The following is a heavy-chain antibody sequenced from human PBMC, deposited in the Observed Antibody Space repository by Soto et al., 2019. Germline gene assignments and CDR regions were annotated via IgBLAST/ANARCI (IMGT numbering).Heavy chain of an antibody. CDR2: IHHSGTT. CDR3: ARQPVSLSGKFFFYSNGLDV. J-gene: IGHJ6*02. Sequence: QVQLQQWGAGLLKPSETLSLACAVYGGSFSDYFWGWIRHPPGKGLEWIGEIHHSGTTHYNPALESRVTISVDTSKNQFSLRLNSVTAADTAVYYCARQPVSLSGKFFFYSNGLDVWGQGTTVTVSS. CDR1: GGSFSDYF. D-gene: IGHD3-3*01. V-gene: IGHV4-34*01.